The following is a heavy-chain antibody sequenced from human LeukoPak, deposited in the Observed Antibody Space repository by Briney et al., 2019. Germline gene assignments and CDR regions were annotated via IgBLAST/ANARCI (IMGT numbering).Heavy chain of an antibody. V-gene: IGHV1-2*02. CDR1: GYTFTSYG. CDR3: ARLTKNDSGSFRFGKKKRGYMDV. CDR2: INSNSGDT. J-gene: IGHJ6*03. Sequence: GASVKVSCKASGYTFTSYGISWVRQAPGQGLEWMGWINSNSGDTNYAQKFHGRLTMTRDTSISTVYIELSRLTSDDTAVYYCARLTKNDSGSFRFGKKKRGYMDVWGKGTTVTISS. D-gene: IGHD3-10*01.